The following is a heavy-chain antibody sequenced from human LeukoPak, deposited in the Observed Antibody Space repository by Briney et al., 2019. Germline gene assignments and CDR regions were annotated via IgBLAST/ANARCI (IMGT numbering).Heavy chain of an antibody. CDR2: IIPIFGTA. V-gene: IGHV1-69*05. CDR1: GGTFSSYA. J-gene: IGHJ3*02. Sequence: AAPVKVSCKASGGTFSSYAISWVRQAPGQGLEWMGRIIPIFGTANYAQKFQGRVTITTDESTSTAYMELSSLRSEDTAVYYCASGSSGWYEPDAFDIWGQGTMVTVSS. CDR3: ASGSSGWYEPDAFDI. D-gene: IGHD6-19*01.